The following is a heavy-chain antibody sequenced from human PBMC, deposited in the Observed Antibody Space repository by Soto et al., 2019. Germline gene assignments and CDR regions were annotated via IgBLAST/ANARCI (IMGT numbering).Heavy chain of an antibody. V-gene: IGHV2-5*02. D-gene: IGHD3-10*01. J-gene: IGHJ5*02. CDR3: AHYLSPAYGSGSYGYWFDP. Sequence: QITLKESGPTLAKPTQTLMLTCTFSGFSLTTSGVGVGWIRQPPGKALEWLALIYWDDDKRYSPSLKTRLTITKDTSKNQVVLTMTDMDPVDTATYYCAHYLSPAYGSGSYGYWFDPWGQGTLVTVSS. CDR1: GFSLTTSGVG. CDR2: IYWDDDK.